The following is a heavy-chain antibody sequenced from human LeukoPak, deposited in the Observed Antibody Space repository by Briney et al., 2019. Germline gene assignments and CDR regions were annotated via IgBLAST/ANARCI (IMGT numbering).Heavy chain of an antibody. Sequence: SETLSLTCTVSGGSISSYYWSWIRQPPGKGLEWIGYIYYSGSTNYNPSLKSRVTISVDTSKDQFSLKLSSVTAADTAVYYCAREDYDILTGPLYGAFDIWGQGTMVTVSS. CDR3: AREDYDILTGPLYGAFDI. CDR2: IYYSGST. D-gene: IGHD3-9*01. V-gene: IGHV4-59*01. CDR1: GGSISSYY. J-gene: IGHJ3*02.